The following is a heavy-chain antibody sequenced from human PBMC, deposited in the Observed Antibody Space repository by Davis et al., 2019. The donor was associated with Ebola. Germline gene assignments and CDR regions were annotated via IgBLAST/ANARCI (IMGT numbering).Heavy chain of an antibody. CDR3: AREHYGDGSEDFFDY. CDR2: INPNSGGT. V-gene: IGHV1-2*04. Sequence: ASVKVSCKASGYTFTGYYMHWVRQAPGQGLEWMGWINPNSGGTNYAQKFQGWVTMTRDTSISIAYMELSRLRSDDTAVYYCAREHYGDGSEDFFDYWGQGTLVTVSS. CDR1: GYTFTGYY. D-gene: IGHD4-17*01. J-gene: IGHJ4*02.